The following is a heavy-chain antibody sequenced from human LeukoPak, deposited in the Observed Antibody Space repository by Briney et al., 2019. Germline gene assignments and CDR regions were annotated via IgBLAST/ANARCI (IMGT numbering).Heavy chain of an antibody. J-gene: IGHJ4*02. CDR3: AKDPTSTTVVTGGFDY. D-gene: IGHD4-23*01. V-gene: IGHV3-30*02. Sequence: PGGSLRLSCAASGFTFSSYGMHWVRQAPGKGLEWVAFIRYDGSNKYYADSVKGRFTISRDNSKNTLYLQMNSLRAEDTAVYYCAKDPTSTTVVTGGFDYWGQGTLVTVSS. CDR2: IRYDGSNK. CDR1: GFTFSSYG.